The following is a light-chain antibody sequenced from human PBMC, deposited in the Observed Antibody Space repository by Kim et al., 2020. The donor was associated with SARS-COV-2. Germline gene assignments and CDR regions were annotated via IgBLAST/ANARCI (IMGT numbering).Light chain of an antibody. CDR1: QSVSTK. Sequence: SPGERATLACRASQSVSTKLAWYQQKPGQAPTLLIFGASTRATDVPDRFSGSGLGTDFTLTISSLQSEDFAVYYCQQYNNWPPMTFGQGTKVDIK. CDR2: GAS. V-gene: IGKV3-15*01. J-gene: IGKJ1*01. CDR3: QQYNNWPPMT.